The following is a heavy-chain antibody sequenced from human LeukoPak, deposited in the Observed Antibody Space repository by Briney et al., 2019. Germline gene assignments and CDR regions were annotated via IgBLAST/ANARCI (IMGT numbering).Heavy chain of an antibody. D-gene: IGHD3-10*01. CDR2: INHSGST. J-gene: IGHJ6*03. CDR3: ARHGRLWFGEFRPHYYMDV. CDR1: GGSFSGYY. Sequence: PSETLSLTCAVYGGSFSGYYWSWIRQPPGKGLEWIGEINHSGSTNYNPSLKSRVTISVDTSKDQFSLKLSSVTAADTAVYYCARHGRLWFGEFRPHYYMDVWGKGTTVTISS. V-gene: IGHV4-34*01.